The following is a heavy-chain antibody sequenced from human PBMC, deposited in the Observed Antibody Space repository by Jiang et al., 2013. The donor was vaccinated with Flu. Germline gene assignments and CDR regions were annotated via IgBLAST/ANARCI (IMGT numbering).Heavy chain of an antibody. D-gene: IGHD6-6*01. CDR1: GDSISAYY. V-gene: IGHV4-4*09. Sequence: KPSETLSLTCTVSGDSISAYYWSWIRQSPGKGLEWIAYISTGSENYNPSLKSRVTMSLDSSKNQVSLDLGSVTAADTGYYFCAGGTRARPGYWGQGT. CDR2: ISTGSE. J-gene: IGHJ4*02. CDR3: AGGTRARPGY.